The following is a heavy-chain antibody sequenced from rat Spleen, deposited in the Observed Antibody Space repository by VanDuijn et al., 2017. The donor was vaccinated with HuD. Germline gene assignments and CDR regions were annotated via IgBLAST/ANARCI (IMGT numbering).Heavy chain of an antibody. Sequence: EVQLVESGGGLVQPGGSLRLSCGASGFTFNNYWMSWIRNAPGKGLEWVASINNTGGSIYYPDSVKGRFTISRDNAKSTLYLQMNSLRSEDTDTYYCARHSAAPVYVMDAWGQGASVTVSS. D-gene: IGHD1-11*01. CDR1: GFTFNNYW. CDR2: INNTGGSI. CDR3: ARHSAAPVYVMDA. V-gene: IGHV5-31*01. J-gene: IGHJ4*01.